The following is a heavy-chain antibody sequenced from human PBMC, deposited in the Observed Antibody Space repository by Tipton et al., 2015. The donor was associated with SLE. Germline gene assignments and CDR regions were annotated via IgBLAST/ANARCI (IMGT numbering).Heavy chain of an antibody. Sequence: SLRLSCVASEFTFSTYGMHWVRQAPGKGLEWVAFIRYDGSVEDYADSVKGRFTISRDNSKNTLYLQMNSLRAGDTAVYYCARGRTWNFDAFDIWGQGTRVTVSS. J-gene: IGHJ3*02. CDR3: ARGRTWNFDAFDI. CDR2: IRYDGSVE. CDR1: EFTFSTYG. V-gene: IGHV3-30*02. D-gene: IGHD1-7*01.